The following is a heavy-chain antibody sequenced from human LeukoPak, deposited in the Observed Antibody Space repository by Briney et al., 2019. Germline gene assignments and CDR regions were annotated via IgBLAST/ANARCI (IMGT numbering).Heavy chain of an antibody. CDR2: ISGNKGNT. CDR1: GYRFSSYG. D-gene: IGHD3-16*01. CDR3: AREGLEYYGMDV. Sequence: ASVKVSCKASGYRFSSYGITWVRQAPGQGLEWMGWISGNKGNTNYAQKFQGRVTMTIDTSTTTAYMEVGSLRSDDTAVYYCAREGLEYYGMDVWGQGTTVTVSS. J-gene: IGHJ6*02. V-gene: IGHV1-18*01.